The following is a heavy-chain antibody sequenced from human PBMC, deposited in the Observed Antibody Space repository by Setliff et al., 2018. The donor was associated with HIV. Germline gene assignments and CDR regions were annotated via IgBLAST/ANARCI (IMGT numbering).Heavy chain of an antibody. CDR1: VGSFSGHY. CDR2: TNPSGST. CDR3: ARPTLGIGGGSMFDY. V-gene: IGHV4-34*01. Sequence: SETLSLTCAVYVGSFSGHYWIWIRQPPGKGLEWIGETNPSGSTKYNPSLKSRVTISVDRSKNQFSLKLTSVTAADTAVYYCARPTLGIGGGSMFDYWGQGILVTVSS. J-gene: IGHJ4*02. D-gene: IGHD3-3*01.